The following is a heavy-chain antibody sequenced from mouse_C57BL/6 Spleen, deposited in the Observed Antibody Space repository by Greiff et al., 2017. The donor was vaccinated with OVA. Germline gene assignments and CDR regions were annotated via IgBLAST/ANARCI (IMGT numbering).Heavy chain of an antibody. CDR2: IDPENGDT. V-gene: IGHV14-4*01. CDR3: TTGRLRKFAY. D-gene: IGHD2-4*01. CDR1: GFNIKDDY. Sequence: VQLQQSGAELVRPGASVKLSCTASGFNIKDDYMHWVKQRPEQGLEWIGWIDPENGDTEYASKFQGKATITADTSSNTAYLQLSSLTSEDTAVYCCTTGRLRKFAYWGQGTLVTVSA. J-gene: IGHJ3*01.